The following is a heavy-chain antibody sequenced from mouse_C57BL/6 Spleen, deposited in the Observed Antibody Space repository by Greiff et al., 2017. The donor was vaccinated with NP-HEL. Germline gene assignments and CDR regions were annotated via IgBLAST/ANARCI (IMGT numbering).Heavy chain of an antibody. D-gene: IGHD3-2*01. CDR3: ARSDRGFAY. J-gene: IGHJ3*01. Sequence: EVQLQQSGPELVKPGASVKISCKASGYTFTDYYMNWVKQSHGKSLEWIGDINPNNGGTSYNQKFKGKATLTVDKSSSTACMELRSLTSEDSAVYYCARSDRGFAYWGQGTLVTVSA. V-gene: IGHV1-26*01. CDR2: INPNNGGT. CDR1: GYTFTDYY.